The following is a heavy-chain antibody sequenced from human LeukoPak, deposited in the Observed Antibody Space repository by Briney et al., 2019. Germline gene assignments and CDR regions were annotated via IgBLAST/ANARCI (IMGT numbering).Heavy chain of an antibody. V-gene: IGHV3-9*01. CDR1: GFTFDDYA. CDR2: ISWNSGSI. J-gene: IGHJ6*03. CDR3: ARSELGYNYYYMDV. Sequence: PGRSLRLSCAASGFTFDDYAMHWVRQAPGKGLEWVSGISWNSGSIGYADSVKGRFTISRDNAKKSLYLQMNSLRVEDTAVYYCARSELGYNYYYMDVWGKGTTVTISS. D-gene: IGHD3-10*01.